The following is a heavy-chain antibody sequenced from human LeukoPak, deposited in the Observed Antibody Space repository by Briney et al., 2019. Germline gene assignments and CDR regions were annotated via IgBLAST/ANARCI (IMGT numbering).Heavy chain of an antibody. D-gene: IGHD6-19*01. CDR3: ARDGEQWLVRESDY. Sequence: PGGSLRLSCAASGFTFSSYEMNWVRQAPGKGLEWVSYISSSSSTIYYADSVKGRFTISRDNAKNSLYLQMNSLRAEDTAVYYCARDGEQWLVRESDYWGQGTLVTVSS. CDR1: GFTFSSYE. V-gene: IGHV3-48*01. J-gene: IGHJ4*02. CDR2: ISSSSSTI.